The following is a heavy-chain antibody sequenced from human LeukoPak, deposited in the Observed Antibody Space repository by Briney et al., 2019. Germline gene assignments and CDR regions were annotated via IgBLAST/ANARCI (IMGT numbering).Heavy chain of an antibody. CDR3: ARDRYYYDSSGNSHAFDI. V-gene: IGHV3-66*01. D-gene: IGHD3-22*01. Sequence: GGSLRLSCAASGFTVSSNYMSWVRQAPGKGLEWVSVIYSGGSTYYADSVKGRFTISRDNSKNTLYLQMNSLRAEDTAVYYCARDRYYYDSSGNSHAFDIWGQGTMVTVSS. CDR1: GFTVSSNY. J-gene: IGHJ3*02. CDR2: IYSGGST.